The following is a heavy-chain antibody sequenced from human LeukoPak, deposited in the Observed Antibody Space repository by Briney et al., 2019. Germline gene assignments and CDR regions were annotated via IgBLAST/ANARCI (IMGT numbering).Heavy chain of an antibody. J-gene: IGHJ4*02. CDR1: GFTFSTNA. V-gene: IGHV3-23*01. CDR2: ISGGGGST. Sequence: GGSLRLSCVASGFTFSTNAMSWVRQAPGKVLEWVSAISGGGGSTFYADSVKGRFTISRDNSKSTLYLQLNSLKTEDTALYYCAKDGTSGTWDNWGQGTLVTVSS. CDR3: AKDGTSGTWDN. D-gene: IGHD1-1*01.